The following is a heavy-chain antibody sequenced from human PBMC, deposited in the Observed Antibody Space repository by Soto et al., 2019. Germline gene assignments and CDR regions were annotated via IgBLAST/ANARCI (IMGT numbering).Heavy chain of an antibody. CDR2: IWYDGSNK. V-gene: IGHV3-33*01. J-gene: IGHJ6*02. CDR3: ARFYRQWLSRDYYGMDV. CDR1: GFTFSSYG. D-gene: IGHD6-19*01. Sequence: GGSLRLSCAASGFTFSSYGMHWVRQAPGKGLEWVAVIWYDGSNKYYADSVKGRFTISRDNSKNTLYLQMNSLRAEDTAVYYCARFYRQWLSRDYYGMDVWGQGTTVTVSS.